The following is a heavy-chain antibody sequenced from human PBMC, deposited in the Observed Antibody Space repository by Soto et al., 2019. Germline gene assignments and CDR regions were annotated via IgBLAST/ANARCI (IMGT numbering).Heavy chain of an antibody. V-gene: IGHV3-30*04. Sequence: QVQLVESGGGVVQAGKSLRLSCAASGFPFSDYALHWVRQAPGTGLEWVAFISYDGKNQHYADSVKGRFTIYRYDANNMLYLEMNSLRFEDTALYYCARESAYSGSWPLDYWGQGNLVTVSS. J-gene: IGHJ4*02. D-gene: IGHD1-26*01. CDR2: ISYDGKNQ. CDR3: ARESAYSGSWPLDY. CDR1: GFPFSDYA.